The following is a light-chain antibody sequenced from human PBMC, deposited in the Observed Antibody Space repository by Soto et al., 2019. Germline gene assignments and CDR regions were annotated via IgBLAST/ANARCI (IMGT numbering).Light chain of an antibody. CDR2: DVS. Sequence: QSALIQPASVSGSPGQSITISCTGTSSDVGGYNYVSWYQQHPGKAPKLMIYDVSNRPSGVSNRFSGSKSGNTASLTISGLQAEDEADYYCSSYTSSSLWVFGGGTKLTVL. J-gene: IGLJ3*02. CDR1: SSDVGGYNY. V-gene: IGLV2-14*01. CDR3: SSYTSSSLWV.